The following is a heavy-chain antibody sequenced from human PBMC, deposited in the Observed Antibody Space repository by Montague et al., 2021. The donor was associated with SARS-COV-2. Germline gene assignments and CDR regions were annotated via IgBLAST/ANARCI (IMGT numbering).Heavy chain of an antibody. D-gene: IGHD2-2*01. CDR2: TYYRSKWYN. CDR3: ARIPVGSKYYFDF. CDR1: GDSVSNNIAT. J-gene: IGHJ4*02. V-gene: IGHV6-1*01. Sequence: CAISGDSVSNNIATWNWIRQSPSRGLEWLGRTYYRSKWYNDYAESVKSRITIDPDTSKHQFSLHLNSVTPEDTAVYYRARIPVGSKYYFDFWGQGTLVTVSS.